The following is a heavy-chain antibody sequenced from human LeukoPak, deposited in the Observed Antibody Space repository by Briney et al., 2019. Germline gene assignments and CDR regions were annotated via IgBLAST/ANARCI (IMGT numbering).Heavy chain of an antibody. J-gene: IGHJ3*02. D-gene: IGHD6-13*01. Sequence: SVKVSCKASGRTFISYAISWVRQAPGQGLEWMGRIIPILGIANYAQKFQGRVTITPDKSTSTAYMELSSLRSEDTAVYYCASYTSGYSSSWNAFDIWGQGTMVTVSS. CDR3: ASYTSGYSSSWNAFDI. V-gene: IGHV1-69*04. CDR1: GRTFISYA. CDR2: IIPILGIA.